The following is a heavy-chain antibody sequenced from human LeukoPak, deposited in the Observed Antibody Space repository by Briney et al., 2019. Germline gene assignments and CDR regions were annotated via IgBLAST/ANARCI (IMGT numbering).Heavy chain of an antibody. D-gene: IGHD5-12*01. CDR3: ARDGFEYYFDY. J-gene: IGHJ4*02. CDR2: IIPIFGTA. CDR1: GGTFSSYA. V-gene: IGHV1-69*05. Sequence: SVKVSCKASGGTFSSYAISWVRQAPGQGLEWMGRIIPIFGTANYAQKFQGRVTITTDESTSTAYMELSSLRSGDTAVYYCARDGFEYYFDYWGQGTLVTVSS.